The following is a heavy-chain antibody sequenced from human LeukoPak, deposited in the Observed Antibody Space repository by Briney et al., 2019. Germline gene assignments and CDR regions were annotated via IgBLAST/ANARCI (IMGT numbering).Heavy chain of an antibody. D-gene: IGHD4-23*01. V-gene: IGHV3-20*01. CDR3: ARPSENVDTVAKGAFDI. Sequence: PGGSLRLSCAASGFTFDDYGMSWVRQAPGKGLEWASGINWNGGSTGYADPVKGRFTISRDNAKNSLYLQMNSLRAEDTALYHCARPSENVDTVAKGAFDIWGQGTMVTVSS. CDR2: INWNGGST. J-gene: IGHJ3*02. CDR1: GFTFDDYG.